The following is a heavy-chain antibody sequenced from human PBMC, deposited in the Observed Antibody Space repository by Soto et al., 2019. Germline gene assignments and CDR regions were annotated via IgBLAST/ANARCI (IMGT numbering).Heavy chain of an antibody. J-gene: IGHJ6*02. CDR3: ARDETGDSYYYYYGMDV. D-gene: IGHD7-27*01. CDR2: LIPMFGTA. Sequence: QVQLVQSGAEVKKPGSSVKVSCKASGGTFKNFNFNWVRQAPGQGLEWMGGLIPMFGTADYAQRFQGRVTITAGDSTRTAYMELSSLRSEDTAVYYCARDETGDSYYYYYGMDVWGQGTTVTVSS. CDR1: GGTFKNFN. V-gene: IGHV1-69*01.